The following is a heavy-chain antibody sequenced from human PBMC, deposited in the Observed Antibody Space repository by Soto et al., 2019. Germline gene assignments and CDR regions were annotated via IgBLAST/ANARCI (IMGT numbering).Heavy chain of an antibody. V-gene: IGHV3-11*01. CDR1: GFVFSDYY. Sequence: QVQLVESGGGLVKPGGSLRLSCAASGFVFSDYYMSWIRQAPGKGLEWLSYISDSGRLIYYADSVKGRFTNSRNNAKNSLFLQLNSLRAEDTAVYYCARGESGYRYGFDYVIWGQGTTVTVSS. CDR2: ISDSGRLI. J-gene: IGHJ6*02. CDR3: ARGESGYRYGFDYVI. D-gene: IGHD5-18*01.